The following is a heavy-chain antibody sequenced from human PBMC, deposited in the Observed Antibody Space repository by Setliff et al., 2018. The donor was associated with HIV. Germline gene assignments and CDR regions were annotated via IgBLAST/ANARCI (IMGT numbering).Heavy chain of an antibody. CDR2: VCQRGGI. CDR3: VRNHEWALGT. V-gene: IGHV4-61*05. J-gene: IGHJ5*02. Sequence: SETLSLTCTVSGGSISTSNYYWGWVRQPPGKGLEWVGEVCQRGGINYNPFLWSRASISMDKPRNYFSLEMASMTAADTAVYFCVRNHEWALGTWGQGLLVTVSS. D-gene: IGHD1-26*01. CDR1: GGSISTSNYY.